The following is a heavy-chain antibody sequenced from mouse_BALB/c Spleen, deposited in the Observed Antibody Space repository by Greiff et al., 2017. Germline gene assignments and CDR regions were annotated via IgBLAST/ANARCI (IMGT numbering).Heavy chain of an antibody. D-gene: IGHD2-4*01. J-gene: IGHJ3*01. CDR2: ISSGSSTI. Sequence: DVMLVESGGGLVQPGGSRKLSCAASGFTFSSFGMHWVRQAPEKGLEWVAYISSGSSTIYYADTVKGRFTISRDNPKNTLFLQMTSLRSEDTAMYYCARGFDYDWFAYWGQGTLVTVSA. CDR1: GFTFSSFG. CDR3: ARGFDYDWFAY. V-gene: IGHV5-17*02.